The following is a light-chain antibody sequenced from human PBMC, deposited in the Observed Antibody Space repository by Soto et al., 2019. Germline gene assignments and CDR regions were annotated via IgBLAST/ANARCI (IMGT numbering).Light chain of an antibody. CDR1: SSDVGGHNY. CDR3: CSYAGSYTWV. J-gene: IGLJ3*02. V-gene: IGLV2-11*01. Sequence: QSALTQPRSVSGSPGQSVTISCTGTSSDVGGHNYVSWYQQHPAKAPKLMIYDVTERPSRVPDRFAGSKSGNTAPLTISGRQAEDEADYYCCSYAGSYTWVFGGGTKLTVL. CDR2: DVT.